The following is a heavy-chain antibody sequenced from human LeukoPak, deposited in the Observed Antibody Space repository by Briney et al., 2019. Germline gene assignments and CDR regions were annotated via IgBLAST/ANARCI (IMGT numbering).Heavy chain of an antibody. J-gene: IGHJ5*02. Sequence: SETLSLTCTVSGGSISSSSYYWGWIRQPPGKGLEWIGSIYYSGSTYYNPSLKSRVTISVDTSKNQYSLKLSSVTAADTAVYYCARPGIAAASWFDPWGQGTLVTVSS. CDR2: IYYSGST. CDR1: GGSISSSSYY. D-gene: IGHD6-13*01. CDR3: ARPGIAAASWFDP. V-gene: IGHV4-39*01.